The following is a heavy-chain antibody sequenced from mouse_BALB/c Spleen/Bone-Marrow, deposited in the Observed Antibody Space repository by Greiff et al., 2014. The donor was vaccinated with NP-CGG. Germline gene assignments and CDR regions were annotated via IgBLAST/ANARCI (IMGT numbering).Heavy chain of an antibody. V-gene: IGHV14-3*02. J-gene: IGHJ1*01. CDR3: TKPSFYYGSSYWYFDV. CDR1: GFNIKDTF. CDR2: IDPANGDT. D-gene: IGHD1-1*01. Sequence: EVQLQQSGAELVKPGASVKLSCTDSGFNIKDTFMHWVKQRPEQGLEWIGRIDPANGDTKYDPKFQGKATITADTSSNTAYLQLSSLTSEDTAVYYCTKPSFYYGSSYWYFDVWGAGTTVTVSS.